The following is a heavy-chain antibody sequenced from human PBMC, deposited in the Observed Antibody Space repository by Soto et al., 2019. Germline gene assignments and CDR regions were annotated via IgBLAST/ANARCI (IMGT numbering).Heavy chain of an antibody. Sequence: TGGSLRLSCATSGFTFSTYAMHWVRQAPGKGLEYVSAISSNGRSTYYANSVKGRFTISRDNSKNTLYLQMDSLRAEDMAVYYCARDRCTNGVCYAPSDYWGQGTLVTV. CDR1: GFTFSTYA. V-gene: IGHV3-64*01. J-gene: IGHJ4*02. D-gene: IGHD2-8*01. CDR2: ISSNGRST. CDR3: ARDRCTNGVCYAPSDY.